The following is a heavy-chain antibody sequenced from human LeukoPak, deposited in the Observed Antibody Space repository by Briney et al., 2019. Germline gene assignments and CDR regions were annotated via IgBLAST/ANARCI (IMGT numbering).Heavy chain of an antibody. D-gene: IGHD3-10*01. CDR1: GGSISSYY. J-gene: IGHJ6*02. CDR3: ARGGVAATGPTRYYFHYYGMDV. CDR2: IYYSGST. V-gene: IGHV4-59*01. Sequence: SETLSLTCPVSGGSISSYYWSWIRQPPGKGLEWIGYIYYSGSTNYNPSLKSRVTISVDTSKNQFSLKLRSVTAADTAIYYCARGGVAATGPTRYYFHYYGMDVWGQGTTVTVSS.